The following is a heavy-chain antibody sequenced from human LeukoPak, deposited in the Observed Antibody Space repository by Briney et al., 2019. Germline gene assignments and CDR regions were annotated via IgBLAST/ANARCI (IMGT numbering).Heavy chain of an antibody. D-gene: IGHD3-22*01. J-gene: IGHJ5*02. CDR2: MYYSGST. V-gene: IGHV4-30-4*01. CDR1: GGSISSGDYY. CDR3: ARPYYYDSRIDP. Sequence: SQTLSLTCTVSGGSISSGDYYWIWIRQPPGKGLEWIGYMYYSGSTYYNPSLKIRVTISVDTSKNQFSLKLSSVTAADTAVYYCARPYYYDSRIDPWGQGTLVSVSS.